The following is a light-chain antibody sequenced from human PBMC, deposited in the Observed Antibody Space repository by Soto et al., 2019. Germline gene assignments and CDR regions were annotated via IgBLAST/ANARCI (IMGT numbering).Light chain of an antibody. J-gene: IGKJ5*01. CDR2: DAS. Sequence: EIVCTQSPATLSLSPGERATLSCRASQSVSSYLLWYQQKPGQAPRLLIYDASSRATGIPARFSGSGSGTDFTLTISGLEPEDAAVYYCQQRSNWPPITFGQGTRLEIK. CDR1: QSVSSY. CDR3: QQRSNWPPIT. V-gene: IGKV3-11*01.